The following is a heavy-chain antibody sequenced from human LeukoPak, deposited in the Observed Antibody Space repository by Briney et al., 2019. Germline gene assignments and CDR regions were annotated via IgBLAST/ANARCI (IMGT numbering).Heavy chain of an antibody. CDR2: ISDSGGST. Sequence: GGTLRLSCAASGFTFSSYGMSWVRQAPGKGLEWVSAISDSGGSTYYVDSVKGRFTISRDNSKNTLYLQMNSLRAEDTAVYYCAELGITMIGGVWGKGTTVTISS. D-gene: IGHD3-10*02. CDR3: AELGITMIGGV. CDR1: GFTFSSYG. J-gene: IGHJ6*04. V-gene: IGHV3-23*01.